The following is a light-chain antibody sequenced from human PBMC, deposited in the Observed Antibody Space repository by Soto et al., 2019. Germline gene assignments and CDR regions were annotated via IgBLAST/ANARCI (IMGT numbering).Light chain of an antibody. Sequence: QSVLTQPPSVSAAPGQKVTISCFGSSSNIGNNYVSWYQQLPGTAPKLLIYDNNKRPSGIPDRFSGSKSGTSATLGITGLQTGDEADYDCGTWDSSLSANWVFGGGTKLTVL. CDR3: GTWDSSLSANWV. V-gene: IGLV1-51*01. CDR2: DNN. CDR1: SSNIGNNY. J-gene: IGLJ3*02.